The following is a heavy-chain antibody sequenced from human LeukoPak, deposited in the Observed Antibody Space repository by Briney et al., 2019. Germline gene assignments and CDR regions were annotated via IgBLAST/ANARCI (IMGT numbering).Heavy chain of an antibody. D-gene: IGHD3-22*01. CDR2: ISYDGSNK. CDR1: GFTFSSYG. V-gene: IGHV3-30*18. Sequence: GGSLRLSCAASGFTFSSYGMHWVRQAPGKGLEWVAVISYDGSNKYYADSVKGRFTISRDNSKNTLYLQMNSLRAEDTAVYYCAKGDYDSSGYYDYWDQGTLVTVSS. CDR3: AKGDYDSSGYYDY. J-gene: IGHJ4*02.